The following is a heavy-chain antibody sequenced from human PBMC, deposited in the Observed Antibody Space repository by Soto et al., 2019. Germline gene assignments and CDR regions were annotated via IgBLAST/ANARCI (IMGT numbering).Heavy chain of an antibody. CDR3: ARRVSGSYHFDC. CDR2: IIPIFGTA. V-gene: IGHV1-69*12. Sequence: QVQLVQSGAEVKKPGSSVKVSCKASGGTFSSYAISWVRQAPGQGLEWMGGIIPIFGTADYAQKFQGRVTITADEATSTAYRELSSLRSEDTAVYYCARRVSGSYHFDCWGQGTLVTVSS. CDR1: GGTFSSYA. J-gene: IGHJ4*02. D-gene: IGHD1-26*01.